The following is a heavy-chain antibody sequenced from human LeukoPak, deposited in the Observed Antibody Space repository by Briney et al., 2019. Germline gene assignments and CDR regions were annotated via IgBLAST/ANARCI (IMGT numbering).Heavy chain of an antibody. J-gene: IGHJ3*02. CDR1: GGSISGYY. CDR2: MYYTGST. Sequence: PSETLSLTCSVSGGSISGYYWSWIRQSPGKGLVWIGYMYYTGSTNYNPSLKSRVTISIGMSKNQFSLTLNSVTAADTALYYCARHFTYYYDSSGYPRDAFDIWGQGTMVTVSP. D-gene: IGHD3-22*01. CDR3: ARHFTYYYDSSGYPRDAFDI. V-gene: IGHV4-59*08.